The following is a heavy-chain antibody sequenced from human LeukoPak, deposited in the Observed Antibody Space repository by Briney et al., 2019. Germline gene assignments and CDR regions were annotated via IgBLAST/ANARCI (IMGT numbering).Heavy chain of an antibody. Sequence: GGSLRLSCAASGFTFSSYEMNWVRQAPGKGLEWVSYISSSGNTIYYADSVKGRFTISRDNAKNSLYLQMNSLRAEDTAVYYCARDRVDSSPWLVNKYFDYWGQGTLVTVSS. CDR1: GFTFSSYE. D-gene: IGHD6-13*01. V-gene: IGHV3-48*03. CDR3: ARDRVDSSPWLVNKYFDY. J-gene: IGHJ4*02. CDR2: ISSSGNTI.